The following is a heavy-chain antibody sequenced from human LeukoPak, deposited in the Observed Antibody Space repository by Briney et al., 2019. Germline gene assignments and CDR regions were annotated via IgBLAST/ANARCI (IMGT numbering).Heavy chain of an antibody. CDR1: GFTFSSYA. CDR3: ARSNAIGIAEGWVDY. D-gene: IGHD6-13*01. Sequence: GGSLRLSCAASGFTFSSYAMSWVRQAPGKGLEWVSAISGSGGSTYYADSVKGRFTISRDNSKNTLYLQMNSLRAEDTAVYYCARSNAIGIAEGWVDYWGQGTLVTVSS. J-gene: IGHJ4*02. V-gene: IGHV3-23*01. CDR2: ISGSGGST.